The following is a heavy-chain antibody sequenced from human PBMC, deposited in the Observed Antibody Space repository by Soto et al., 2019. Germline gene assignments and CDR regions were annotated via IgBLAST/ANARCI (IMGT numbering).Heavy chain of an antibody. Sequence: TLSLTCAVSGGCIRSGGYYCTWIRQHPGKGVEWMGNIYHSGSTDYNPSLRRRVTISVDTSKNHFSLKLSSLTAADTAVYXXXXXXXXXXXXXXFDLWGRGTLVTVSS. CDR2: IYHSGST. CDR3: XXXXXXXXXXXXFDL. CDR1: GGCIRSGGYY. J-gene: IGHJ2*01. V-gene: IGHV4-31*11.